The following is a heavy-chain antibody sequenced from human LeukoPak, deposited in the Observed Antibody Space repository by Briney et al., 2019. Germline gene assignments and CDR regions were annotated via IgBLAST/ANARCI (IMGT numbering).Heavy chain of an antibody. Sequence: SETLSLTCTVSGGFISSDYWSWIRQPAERGLEWIGRIYKTDSTNYNPSLKSRVTMSVDTSKNQFSLKLSSVTAADTAVYYCAREVEQWLAHDAFDIWGQGTMVTVSS. D-gene: IGHD6-19*01. V-gene: IGHV4-4*07. CDR3: AREVEQWLAHDAFDI. J-gene: IGHJ3*02. CDR2: IYKTDST. CDR1: GGFISSDY.